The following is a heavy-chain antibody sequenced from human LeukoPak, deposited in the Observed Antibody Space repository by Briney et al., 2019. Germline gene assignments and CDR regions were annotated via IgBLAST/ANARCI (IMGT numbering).Heavy chain of an antibody. CDR1: GFTFSNAW. D-gene: IGHD3-10*02. V-gene: IGHV3-11*04. Sequence: GGSLRLSCAASGFTFSNAWMSWVRQAPGKGLEWVSYISSSGSTIYYADSVKDRFTISRDNAKNSLYLQMNSLRAEDTAVYYCAELGITMIGGVWGKGTTVTISS. CDR3: AELGITMIGGV. CDR2: ISSSGSTI. J-gene: IGHJ6*04.